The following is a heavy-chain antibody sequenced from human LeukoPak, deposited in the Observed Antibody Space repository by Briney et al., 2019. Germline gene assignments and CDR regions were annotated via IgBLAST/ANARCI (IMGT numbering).Heavy chain of an antibody. J-gene: IGHJ4*02. D-gene: IGHD3-16*01. CDR1: GYTFARYD. CDR2: IIAGDGST. CDR3: AREDYLRVRFGSKAYFDH. V-gene: IGHV1-3*01. Sequence: ASVKVSCKASGYTFARYDIHWVRQAPGQRLEWMGWIIAGDGSTKYSQMFQGRITITRDTSANTVYMEMTSLRSDDMAVYYCAREDYLRVRFGSKAYFDHWGQGTQVTVSS.